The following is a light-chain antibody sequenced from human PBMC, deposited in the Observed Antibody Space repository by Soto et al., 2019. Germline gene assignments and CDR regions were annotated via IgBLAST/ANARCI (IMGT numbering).Light chain of an antibody. V-gene: IGKV3-11*01. Sequence: EVVLTQSPATLSLSPGETATLSCRASQSVSFYLGWYQQKPGQAPRLLVYDVSNRATGVPARFSGSGSETDFNLTISSLGPEDFAVYYCQQYGSSPGLTFGGGTKVEIK. CDR1: QSVSFY. CDR3: QQYGSSPGLT. CDR2: DVS. J-gene: IGKJ4*01.